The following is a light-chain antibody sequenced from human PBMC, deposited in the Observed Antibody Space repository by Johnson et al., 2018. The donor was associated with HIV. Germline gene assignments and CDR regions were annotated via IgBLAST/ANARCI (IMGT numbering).Light chain of an antibody. V-gene: IGLV1-51*02. CDR3: GTWDSSLSAGRYV. J-gene: IGLJ1*01. CDR1: SSNIGNNY. Sequence: QSVLTQPPSVSAAPGQKVTISCSGSSSNIGNNYVSWYQHLPGTAPKLLIYENNKRPSGIPDRFSGSKSGTSATLGITGLQTGDEADYYCGTWDSSLSAGRYVFGTGTKVTVL. CDR2: ENN.